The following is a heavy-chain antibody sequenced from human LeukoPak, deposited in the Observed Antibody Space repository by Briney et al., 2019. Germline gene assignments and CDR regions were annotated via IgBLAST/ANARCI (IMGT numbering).Heavy chain of an antibody. V-gene: IGHV4-4*09. Sequence: PSETLSLTCTVSGGSISSYYWSWIRQPPGKGLERSGYIYATGSTNYNPSPKSRVTISVDTSKNQFSLNLRSVTAADTAVYYCARHGSVRSPLGPWGQGTLVTVSS. CDR3: ARHGSVRSPLGP. CDR2: IYATGST. D-gene: IGHD3-10*01. CDR1: GGSISSYY. J-gene: IGHJ5*02.